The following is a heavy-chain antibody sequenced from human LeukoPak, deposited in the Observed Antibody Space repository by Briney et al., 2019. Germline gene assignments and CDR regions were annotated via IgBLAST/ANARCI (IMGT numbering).Heavy chain of an antibody. V-gene: IGHV3-23*01. CDR2: MSNSGGST. CDR3: AKGGYIAAAGTVYYYMDV. J-gene: IGHJ6*03. Sequence: PGGSLRLFCAASGFRFNIFAMSWVRQAPGKGLEWVSTMSNSGGSTYYADSVKGRFTISRDNSKNTLYLQMNSLRAEDTAVYYCAKGGYIAAAGTVYYYMDVWGKGTTVTVSS. CDR1: GFRFNIFA. D-gene: IGHD6-13*01.